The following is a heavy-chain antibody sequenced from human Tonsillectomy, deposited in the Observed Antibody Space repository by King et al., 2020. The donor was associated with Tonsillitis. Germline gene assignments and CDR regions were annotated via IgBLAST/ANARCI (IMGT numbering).Heavy chain of an antibody. Sequence: VQLVESGGGLVKPGGSLRLSCAASGFTFSDYYMSWIRQAPGKGLEWVSYISSSGSTIYYADSVKGRFTISRDNAKNSLYLQMNSLRAEDTAVYYCACSTQLYYYDSSGYYLDYWGQGTLVTVSS. V-gene: IGHV3-11*01. CDR1: GFTFSDYY. CDR2: ISSSGSTI. CDR3: ACSTQLYYYDSSGYYLDY. J-gene: IGHJ4*02. D-gene: IGHD3-22*01.